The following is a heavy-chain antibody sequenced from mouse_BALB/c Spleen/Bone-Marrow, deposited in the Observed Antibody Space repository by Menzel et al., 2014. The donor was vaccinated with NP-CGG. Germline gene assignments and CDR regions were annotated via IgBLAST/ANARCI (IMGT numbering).Heavy chain of an antibody. CDR2: ISNGGIYT. CDR3: VRPYDYGTWFAY. J-gene: IGHJ3*01. D-gene: IGHD2-4*01. Sequence: EVKLPESGGDLVKPGGSLKLSCAASGFTFSTYGMSWVRQTPDKRLEWVAAISNGGIYTYYPDTVKGRFTISRDNAKNTLYLQMSSLKSEDTAMYYCVRPYDYGTWFAYWGQGTLVTVSA. V-gene: IGHV5-6*01. CDR1: GFTFSTYG.